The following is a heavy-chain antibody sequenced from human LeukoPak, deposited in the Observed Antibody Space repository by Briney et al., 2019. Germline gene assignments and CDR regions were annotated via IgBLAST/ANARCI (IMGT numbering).Heavy chain of an antibody. Sequence: GGSLRLSCAASGFTFSSYAMSWVRQAPGKGLGWVSAISGSGGSTYYADSVKGRFTISRDNSKNTLYLQMNSLRAEDTAVYYCAKGVTGYYYDSSGYFDYWGQGTLVTASS. CDR2: ISGSGGST. V-gene: IGHV3-23*01. D-gene: IGHD3-22*01. CDR1: GFTFSSYA. J-gene: IGHJ4*02. CDR3: AKGVTGYYYDSSGYFDY.